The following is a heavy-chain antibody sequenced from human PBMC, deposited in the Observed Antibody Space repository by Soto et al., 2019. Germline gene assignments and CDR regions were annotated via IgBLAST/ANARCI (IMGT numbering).Heavy chain of an antibody. CDR3: ARDRGGPFDY. J-gene: IGHJ4*02. CDR1: GVSVSSGY. Sequence: SETLSLTCIVSGVSVSSGYCTWIRQSPGKELEWIGYISHSGPRHYRASLQSRLTMSIETSKNQFSLNSLRAEDTAVYYCARDRGGPFDYWGQGTLVTVSS. V-gene: IGHV4-59*02. CDR2: ISHSGPR.